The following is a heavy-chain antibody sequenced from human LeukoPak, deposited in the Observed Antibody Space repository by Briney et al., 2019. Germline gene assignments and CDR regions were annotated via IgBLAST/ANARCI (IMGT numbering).Heavy chain of an antibody. D-gene: IGHD6-19*01. CDR2: IKSDGSDT. Sequence: GGSLRLSCAASRFTFSTYWMHWVRQAPGKGLVWVSRIKSDGSDTTYADSVKGRFTISRDNAKNTLYLQMNSLRAEDTAVYYCARVRIAVAGIMFDFWGQGTLVTVSS. CDR1: RFTFSTYW. J-gene: IGHJ4*02. CDR3: ARVRIAVAGIMFDF. V-gene: IGHV3-74*01.